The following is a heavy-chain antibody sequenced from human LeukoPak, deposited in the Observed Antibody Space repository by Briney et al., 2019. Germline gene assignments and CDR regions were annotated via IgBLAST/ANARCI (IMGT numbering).Heavy chain of an antibody. Sequence: PSQTLSLTCAVSGVSISSGGYSWSWIRQPPGKGLEWIGYIYHSGSTYYNPSLKSRVTISVDRSKNQFSLKLSSVTAADTAVYYCARGVSSYGLWYFDYWGQGTLVTVSS. CDR1: GVSISSGGYS. CDR3: ARGVSSYGLWYFDY. J-gene: IGHJ4*02. V-gene: IGHV4-30-2*01. D-gene: IGHD5-18*01. CDR2: IYHSGST.